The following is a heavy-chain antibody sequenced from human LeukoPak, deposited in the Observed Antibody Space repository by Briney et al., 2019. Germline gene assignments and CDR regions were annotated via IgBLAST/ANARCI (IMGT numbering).Heavy chain of an antibody. Sequence: GGSLRLSCAASGFTFSSYWMSWVRQAPGKGLEWVANIKQDGSEKHYVDSVKGRFTISRDNAKNSLYLQMNSLRAEDTAVYYCARGRRVATIPYYFDYWGQGTLVTVSS. CDR3: ARGRRVATIPYYFDY. V-gene: IGHV3-7*01. CDR2: IKQDGSEK. J-gene: IGHJ4*02. D-gene: IGHD5-12*01. CDR1: GFTFSSYW.